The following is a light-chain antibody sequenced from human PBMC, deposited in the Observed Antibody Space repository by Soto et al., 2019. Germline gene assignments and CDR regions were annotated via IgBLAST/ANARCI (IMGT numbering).Light chain of an antibody. J-gene: IGLJ1*01. CDR3: SSYGSTSTRYV. CDR2: EVS. CDR1: SSDVGGYNY. V-gene: IGLV2-14*01. Sequence: QSALTQPASVSGSPGQSITISCTGTSSDVGGYNYVSWYQQHPGKAPKLMIYEVSNRPSGVSNRFSGSKSANTASLTISGLQDEDEDDYFCSSYGSTSTRYVFGTGTKLTVL.